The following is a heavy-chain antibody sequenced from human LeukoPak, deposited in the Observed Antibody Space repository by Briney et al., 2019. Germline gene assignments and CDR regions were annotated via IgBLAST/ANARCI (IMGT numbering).Heavy chain of an antibody. CDR1: GYTFTGYY. Sequence: GASVKVSCKASGYTFTGYYMHWVQQAPGQGLEWMGWINPNSGGTNYAQKFQGRVTMTRDTSISTAYMELSRLRSDDTAVYYCARDLAAAPRENWFDPWGQGTLVTVSS. J-gene: IGHJ5*02. CDR3: ARDLAAAPRENWFDP. D-gene: IGHD6-13*01. V-gene: IGHV1-2*02. CDR2: INPNSGGT.